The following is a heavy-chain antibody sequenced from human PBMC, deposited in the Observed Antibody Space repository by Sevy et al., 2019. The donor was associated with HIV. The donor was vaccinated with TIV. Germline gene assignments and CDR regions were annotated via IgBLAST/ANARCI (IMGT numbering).Heavy chain of an antibody. V-gene: IGHV3-7*01. Sequence: GGCLRLSCSASGLIFSNYWMSWVRQAPGKGLEWVVNIKQDGSEKYYGDSVKGRFSISRDNAKNLVYLKMDSLRVEDTAVYYCVRAGGDTVVVTTAIGILVMDVWGQGTTVTVSS. CDR3: VRAGGDTVVVTTAIGILVMDV. CDR1: GLIFSNYW. CDR2: IKQDGSEK. D-gene: IGHD2-2*01. J-gene: IGHJ6*02.